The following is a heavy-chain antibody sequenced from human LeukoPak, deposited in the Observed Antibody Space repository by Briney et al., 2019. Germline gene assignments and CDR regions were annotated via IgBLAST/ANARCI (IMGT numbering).Heavy chain of an antibody. CDR2: IYYSGST. J-gene: IGHJ6*03. Sequence: PSETLSLTCTVSGGSISSYYWSWIRQPPGKGLEWIGSIYYSGSTYYNPSLKSRVTISVDTSKNQFSLKLSSVTAADTAVYYCARHDSSSGDYYYYYMDVWGKGTTVTVSS. V-gene: IGHV4-59*05. D-gene: IGHD6-6*01. CDR3: ARHDSSSGDYYYYYMDV. CDR1: GGSISSYY.